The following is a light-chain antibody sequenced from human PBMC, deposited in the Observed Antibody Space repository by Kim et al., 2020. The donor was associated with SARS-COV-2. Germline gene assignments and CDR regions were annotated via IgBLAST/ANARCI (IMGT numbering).Light chain of an antibody. J-gene: IGLJ3*02. CDR1: SSDVGGYNH. Sequence: GQSVTISCTGTSSDVGGYNHVSWYQPHPGKAPKLMIYEVSKRPSGAPDRFSASKSGNTASLTVSGLQAEDEADYYCASYAGSGNWVFGGGTQLTVL. CDR2: EVS. CDR3: ASYAGSGNWV. V-gene: IGLV2-8*01.